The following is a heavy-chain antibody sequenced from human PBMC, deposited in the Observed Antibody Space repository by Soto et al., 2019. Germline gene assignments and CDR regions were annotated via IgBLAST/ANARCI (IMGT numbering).Heavy chain of an antibody. CDR1: GFTFSSYS. CDR2: ISSSSSYI. V-gene: IGHV3-21*01. D-gene: IGHD6-19*01. J-gene: IGHJ4*02. Sequence: EVQLVESGGGLVKPGGSLRLSCAASGFTFSSYSMNWVRQAPGKGLEWVSSISSSSSYIYYADSVKGRFTISRDNAKNSLYLQMNSLRAEDTAVYYCARGEQWLVAIFDYWGQGTLVTVSS. CDR3: ARGEQWLVAIFDY.